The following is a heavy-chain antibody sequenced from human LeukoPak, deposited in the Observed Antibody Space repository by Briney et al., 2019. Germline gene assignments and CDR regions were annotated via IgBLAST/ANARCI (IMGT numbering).Heavy chain of an antibody. Sequence: KPGGSLRLACAASGFIFSDYYMTWIRQTPGKGLEWLSYISDSGSTINYADSVKGRLTISRANTKKSLFLQMNSMRVEDMAVYYCGIFYDSSGSMDHWGQGTRVTVSS. CDR1: GFIFSDYY. CDR2: ISDSGSTI. D-gene: IGHD3-22*01. J-gene: IGHJ4*02. CDR3: GIFYDSSGSMDH. V-gene: IGHV3-11*01.